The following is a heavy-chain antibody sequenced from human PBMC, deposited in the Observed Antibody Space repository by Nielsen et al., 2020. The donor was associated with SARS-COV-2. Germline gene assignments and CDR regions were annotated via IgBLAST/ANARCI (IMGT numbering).Heavy chain of an antibody. V-gene: IGHV5-51*01. Sequence: GGSLRLSCKGSGYSFTSYWIAWVRQRPGKGLEWMGIIYPRDSDTRYSPSFQGQVIISVDKATTTAYLQWSALKASDTAIYYCARQPSDYYGMDVWGQGTTVTVSS. CDR1: GYSFTSYW. J-gene: IGHJ6*02. CDR3: ARQPSDYYGMDV. CDR2: IYPRDSDT.